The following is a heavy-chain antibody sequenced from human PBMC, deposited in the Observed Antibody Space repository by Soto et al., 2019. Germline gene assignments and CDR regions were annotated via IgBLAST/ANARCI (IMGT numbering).Heavy chain of an antibody. CDR2: IIPIFGTA. J-gene: IGHJ4*02. CDR1: GGTFSSYA. Sequence: QVQLVQSGAEVKKPGSSVKVSCKASGGTFSSYAISWVRQAPGQGIEWMGGIIPIFGTANYAQKFQGRVTITADESTSTAYMELSSLRSEDTAVYYCAQTYYYDSSGYYGALKYWGQGTLVTVSS. V-gene: IGHV1-69*01. CDR3: AQTYYYDSSGYYGALKY. D-gene: IGHD3-22*01.